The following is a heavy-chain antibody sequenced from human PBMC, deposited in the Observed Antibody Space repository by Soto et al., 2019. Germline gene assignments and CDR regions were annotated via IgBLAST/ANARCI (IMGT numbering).Heavy chain of an antibody. CDR1: GFTFSSYA. J-gene: IGHJ3*02. V-gene: IGHV3-23*01. Sequence: EVQLLESGGGLVQPGGSLRLSCAASGFTFSSYAMSWVRQAPGKGLEWVSAISGSGGSTYYADSVKGRFTISRDNSKNTLYLQMNSQRAEDTAVYYCAKEGGYCSGGSCYWAFDIWGQGTMVTVSS. CDR3: AKEGGYCSGGSCYWAFDI. D-gene: IGHD2-15*01. CDR2: ISGSGGST.